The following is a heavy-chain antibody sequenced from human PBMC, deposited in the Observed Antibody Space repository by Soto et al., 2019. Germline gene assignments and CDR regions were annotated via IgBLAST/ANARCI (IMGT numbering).Heavy chain of an antibody. V-gene: IGHV1-69*12. Sequence: QVQLVQSGAAVKKPGSSVKVSCKASGGTFSSYAISWVRQAPGQGLEWMGGIIPIFGTANYAQKFEGRVTITADESTSRAYMELSSLRSEDTAVYYCARVRVRFLEWLGSEGWGQGTLVTVSS. CDR2: IIPIFGTA. J-gene: IGHJ4*02. CDR3: ARVRVRFLEWLGSEG. CDR1: GGTFSSYA. D-gene: IGHD3-3*01.